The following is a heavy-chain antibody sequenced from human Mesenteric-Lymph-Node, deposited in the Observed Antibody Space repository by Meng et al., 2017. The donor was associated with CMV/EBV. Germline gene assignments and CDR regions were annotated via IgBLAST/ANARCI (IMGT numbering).Heavy chain of an antibody. CDR2: IYHTGST. V-gene: IGHV4-31*03. Sequence: TVSSGSINNGGDYWSWIRHHPGKGLEWIGSIYHTGSTYYNPSLKSRLTMSVDTSKSQFSLKLSSVTAADTAVYYCARDLAGCRYFDPWGRGTLVTVSS. CDR3: ARDLAGCRYFDP. CDR1: SGSINNGGDY. D-gene: IGHD2-15*01. J-gene: IGHJ2*01.